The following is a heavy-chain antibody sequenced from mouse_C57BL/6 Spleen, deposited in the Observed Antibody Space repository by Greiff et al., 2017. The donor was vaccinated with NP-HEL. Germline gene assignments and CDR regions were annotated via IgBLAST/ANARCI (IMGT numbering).Heavy chain of an antibody. J-gene: IGHJ4*01. D-gene: IGHD2-4*01. V-gene: IGHV1-52*01. Sequence: QVQLQQPGAELVRPGSSVKLSCKASGYTFTSYWMHWVKQRPIQGLEWIGNIYPSDSETHYNQKFKDKATLTVDKSSSTAYMQLSSLTSEDSAVYYCERCYDYEGYYYAMDYWGQGTSVTVSS. CDR3: ERCYDYEGYYYAMDY. CDR2: IYPSDSET. CDR1: GYTFTSYW.